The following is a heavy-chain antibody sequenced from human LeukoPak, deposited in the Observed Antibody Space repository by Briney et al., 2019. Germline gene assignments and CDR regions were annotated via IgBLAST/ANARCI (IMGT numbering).Heavy chain of an antibody. CDR1: GFTFSSYG. V-gene: IGHV3-30*18. J-gene: IGHJ4*02. Sequence: GGSLRLSCAASGFTFSSYGMHWVRQAPGKGLEWVAVISYDGSNKYYADSVKGRFTISRDNSKNTLYLQMNSLRAEDTAVYYCAKDLENPSDIVVVVADPQSFDYWGQGTLVTVSS. CDR2: ISYDGSNK. CDR3: AKDLENPSDIVVVVADPQSFDY. D-gene: IGHD2-15*01.